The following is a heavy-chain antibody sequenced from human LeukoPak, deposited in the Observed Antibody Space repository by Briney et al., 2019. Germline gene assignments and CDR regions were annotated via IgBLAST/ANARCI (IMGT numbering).Heavy chain of an antibody. CDR1: GYTFIDYY. J-gene: IGHJ5*02. Sequence: ASAKVSCKASGYTFIDYYLFWVRQAPGQGLEWMGWINPNDGGTNYAQNFQGRVTMTRDTSINTVYMELSGLRFNDTAVYFCARGTYGSGTYRWFDPWGHGTLVTVSS. CDR2: INPNDGGT. V-gene: IGHV1-2*02. CDR3: ARGTYGSGTYRWFDP. D-gene: IGHD3-10*01.